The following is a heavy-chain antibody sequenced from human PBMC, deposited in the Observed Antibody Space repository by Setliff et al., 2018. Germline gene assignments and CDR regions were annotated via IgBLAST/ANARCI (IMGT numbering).Heavy chain of an antibody. CDR3: AREPSVTLIAVVPWYFDY. D-gene: IGHD3-22*01. CDR2: ISAYNGNT. CDR1: GYTFTSYG. V-gene: IGHV1-18*01. Sequence: ASVKVSCKASGYTFTSYGISWVRQAPGQGLEWMGWISAYNGNTNYAQKLQGRVTMTTDTSTSTAYMELRSLRSDDTAVYYCAREPSVTLIAVVPWYFDYWGQGTLVTVSS. J-gene: IGHJ4*02.